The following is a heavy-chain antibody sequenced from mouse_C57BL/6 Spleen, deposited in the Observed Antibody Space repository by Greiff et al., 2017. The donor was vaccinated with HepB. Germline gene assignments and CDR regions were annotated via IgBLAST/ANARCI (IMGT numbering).Heavy chain of an antibody. CDR2: IYPGSGNT. Sequence: VNVVESGAELVRPGASVKLSCKASGYTFTDYYINWVKQRPGQGLEWIARIYPGSGNTYYNEKFKGKATLTAEKSSSTAYMQLSSLTSEDSAVYFCATRAYDYSFDYWGQGTTLTVSS. J-gene: IGHJ2*01. CDR1: GYTFTDYY. CDR3: ATRAYDYSFDY. V-gene: IGHV1-76*01. D-gene: IGHD2-4*01.